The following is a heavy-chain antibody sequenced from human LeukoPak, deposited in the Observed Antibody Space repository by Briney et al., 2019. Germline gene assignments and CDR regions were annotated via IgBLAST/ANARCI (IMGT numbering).Heavy chain of an antibody. Sequence: SVKVSCKASGGTFSSCAISWVRQAPGQGLEWMGGIIPIFGTANYAQKFQGRVTITADESTSTAYMELSSLRSEDTAVYYCARDIVVVPAAIREDAFDIWGQGTMVTVSS. CDR1: GGTFSSCA. J-gene: IGHJ3*02. CDR2: IIPIFGTA. D-gene: IGHD2-2*02. V-gene: IGHV1-69*13. CDR3: ARDIVVVPAAIREDAFDI.